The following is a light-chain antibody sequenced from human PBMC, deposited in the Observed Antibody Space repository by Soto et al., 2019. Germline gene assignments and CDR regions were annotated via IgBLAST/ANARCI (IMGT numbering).Light chain of an antibody. J-gene: IGKJ1*01. Sequence: DIQITHAPCYRYASILDRVTRTFLASQSISSYLNWYQQRPGKAPKVLIYGASTLQSGVPSRFSGSGSGTEFTLTISSLQPEDFATYYCQQGYSISWTFGQGTKVDIK. CDR2: GAS. CDR1: QSISSY. V-gene: IGKV1-39*01. CDR3: QQGYSISWT.